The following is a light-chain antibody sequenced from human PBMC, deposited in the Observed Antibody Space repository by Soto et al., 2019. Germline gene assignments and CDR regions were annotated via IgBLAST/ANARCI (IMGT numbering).Light chain of an antibody. CDR2: LKNDGSH. CDR1: SEHSTYT. V-gene: IGLV4-69*01. CDR3: QTWDTGIQV. Sequence: QLVLTQSPSASASPGASVKLTCTLSSEHSTYTIAWHQQHPGKGPRYLMRLKNDGSHTKGDGIPDRFSGSSFGAERYLTISSLQSEDEADYYCQTWDTGIQVFGAGTKLTVL. J-gene: IGLJ2*01.